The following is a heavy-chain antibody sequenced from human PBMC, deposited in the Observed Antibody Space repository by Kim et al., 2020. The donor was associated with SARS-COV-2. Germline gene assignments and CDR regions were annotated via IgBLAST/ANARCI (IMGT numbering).Heavy chain of an antibody. CDR1: GFTFSDYW. CDR2: VDGDGYVT. CDR3: ARIPLLPDWGAFDI. J-gene: IGHJ3*02. V-gene: IGHV3-74*01. Sequence: GGSLRLSCAASGFTFSDYWMHWVRQAPGKGLVWVSRVDGDGYVTDHADSVKGRFTISRDNARNTLYLQMSSLRADDTAVYYCARIPLLPDWGAFDIWGQGTMVTVSS. D-gene: IGHD7-27*01.